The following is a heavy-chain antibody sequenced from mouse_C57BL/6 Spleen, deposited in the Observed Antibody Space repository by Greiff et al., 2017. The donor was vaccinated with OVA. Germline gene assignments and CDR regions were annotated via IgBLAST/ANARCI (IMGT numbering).Heavy chain of an antibody. CDR1: GFTFSDYG. CDR2: ISSGSSTI. J-gene: IGHJ2*01. CDR3: TRSDGYISYYVDD. V-gene: IGHV5-17*01. D-gene: IGHD2-3*01. Sequence: EVQRVESGGGLVKPGGSLKLSCAASGFTFSDYGMHWVRQAPERGLEWVAYISSGSSTIYYADTVKGRFTISRDNAKNTLFLQMTSLRSEDTALYYCTRSDGYISYYVDDWGKGTTRTVSS.